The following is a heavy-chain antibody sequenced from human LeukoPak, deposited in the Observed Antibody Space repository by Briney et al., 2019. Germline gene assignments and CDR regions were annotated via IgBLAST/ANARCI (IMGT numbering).Heavy chain of an antibody. J-gene: IGHJ4*02. CDR2: ISSSSSYI. Sequence: GGSLRLSCAASGFTFSSYSMNWVRQAPGKGLEWVSSISSSSSYIYYADSVKGRFTISRDNAKNSLYLQMNSLRAEDTALYYCAKDQRITIFGVVIDYWGQGILVTVSS. CDR1: GFTFSSYS. D-gene: IGHD3-3*01. CDR3: AKDQRITIFGVVIDY. V-gene: IGHV3-21*04.